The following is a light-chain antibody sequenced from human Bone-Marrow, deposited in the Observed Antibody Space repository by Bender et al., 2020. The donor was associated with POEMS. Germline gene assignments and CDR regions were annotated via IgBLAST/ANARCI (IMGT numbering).Light chain of an antibody. V-gene: IGLV2-23*03. CDR1: SSDVGIYNL. CDR3: CSYAGSSTFYV. J-gene: IGLJ1*01. CDR2: EGS. Sequence: QSALTQPASVSGSPGQSITISCTGTSSDVGIYNLVSWYQQLPGKAPKLMIYEGSKRPSGVSNRFSGSKSGNTASLTISGLQAEDEADYYCCSYAGSSTFYVFGTGTKVTV.